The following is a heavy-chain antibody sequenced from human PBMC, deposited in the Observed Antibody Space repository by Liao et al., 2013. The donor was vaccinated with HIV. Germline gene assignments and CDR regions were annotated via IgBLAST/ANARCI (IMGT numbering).Heavy chain of an antibody. CDR1: GDSVTSGDTS. D-gene: IGHD3-3*01. CDR2: VYHSGGT. Sequence: QLRESGPGLVKPSQTLSLSCAVSGDSVTSGDTSWSWIRQTPGKGLEWIGDVYHSGGTYYNPSLKSRVTIFLDRSNNGYSLTMTSVTAADTAVYFCARVGDVASFGVIPGYFDFWGQGALVTVSS. V-gene: IGHV4-30-2*01. CDR3: ARVGDVASFGVIPGYFDF. J-gene: IGHJ4*02.